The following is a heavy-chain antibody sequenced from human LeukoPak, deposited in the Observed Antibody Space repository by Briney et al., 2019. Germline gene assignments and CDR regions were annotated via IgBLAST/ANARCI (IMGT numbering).Heavy chain of an antibody. CDR3: ARDPYSGTYGDTYYYYMDV. CDR2: IRYDGSDE. J-gene: IGHJ6*03. V-gene: IGHV3-30*02. CDR1: GFTFTSYG. Sequence: GGSLRLSCAASGFTFTSYGMHWVRQAPGKGLEWVAFIRYDGSDEYNGDSVRGRFTISRDNSKNTLYLQMNSLRAEDTAVYYCARDPYSGTYGDTYYYYMDVWGKGTTVTISS. D-gene: IGHD1-26*01.